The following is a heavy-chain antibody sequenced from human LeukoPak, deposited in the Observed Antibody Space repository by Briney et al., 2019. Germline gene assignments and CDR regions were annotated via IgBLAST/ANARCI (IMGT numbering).Heavy chain of an antibody. V-gene: IGHV3-20*04. CDR1: GFTFGDYG. J-gene: IGHJ4*02. D-gene: IGHD6-13*01. Sequence: GGSLRLSCEVSGFTFGDYGMSWVRQAPGKGLEWVCGINWDGGNTHCAESVRGRFTISRDNAKNSLFLQMSSLRAEDTALYYCGRDVRSNWYSLNLWGQGTLVTVSS. CDR2: INWDGGNT. CDR3: GRDVRSNWYSLNL.